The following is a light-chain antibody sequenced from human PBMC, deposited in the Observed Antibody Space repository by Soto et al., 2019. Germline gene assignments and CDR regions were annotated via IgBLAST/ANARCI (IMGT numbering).Light chain of an antibody. CDR2: EGT. V-gene: IGLV2-23*01. CDR3: CLYTSFFSF. Sequence: QSVLTQPASVSGSPGQSITISCIETTSDFGTKKSFSWYQQQPGKAPKLIIYEGTKRPSGVSSRFSGSKSGNTASLTVSGLQSDDEADYFCCLYTSFFSFFGGGTKLTVL. CDR1: TSDFGTKKS. J-gene: IGLJ2*01.